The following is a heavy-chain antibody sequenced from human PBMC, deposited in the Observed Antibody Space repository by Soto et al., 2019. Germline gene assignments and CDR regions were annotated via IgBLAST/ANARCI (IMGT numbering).Heavy chain of an antibody. CDR2: ITYDGSNQ. CDR3: ARAPSGSYPEFDC. V-gene: IGHV3-30-3*01. D-gene: IGHD1-26*01. CDR1: GFIFSSYT. Sequence: GGSLRLSCAASGFIFSSYTMHWVRQAPGKGLEWVGVITYDGSNQYYADSVKGRFTISRDNSRNMLFLQMNSLRPDDTAVYYCARAPSGSYPEFDCWRRGTLVVVSS. J-gene: IGHJ4*02.